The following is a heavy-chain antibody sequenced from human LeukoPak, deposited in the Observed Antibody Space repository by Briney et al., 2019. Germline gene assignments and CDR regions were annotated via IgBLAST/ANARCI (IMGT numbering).Heavy chain of an antibody. CDR3: AGAHSGSYHRYFDH. CDR1: GFTFGSYE. V-gene: IGHV3-48*03. Sequence: GGSLRLSCAASGFTFGSYEMTWVRQSPGKGLEWLSYISTSGSTIMYAGSVKGRLTISRDNGNNSLYLHLHSLRAEDTAVYYCAGAHSGSYHRYFDHWGQGTAVTVSS. CDR2: ISTSGSTI. D-gene: IGHD1-26*01. J-gene: IGHJ4*02.